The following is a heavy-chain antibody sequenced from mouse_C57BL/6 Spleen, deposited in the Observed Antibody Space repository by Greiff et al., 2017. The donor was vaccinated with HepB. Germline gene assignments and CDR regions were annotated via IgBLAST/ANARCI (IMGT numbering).Heavy chain of an antibody. Sequence: EVKLMESGGGLVKPGGSLKLSCAASGFTFSDYGMHWVRQAPEKGLEWVAYISSGSSTIYYADTVKGRFTISRDNAKNTLFLQMTSLRSEDTAMYYCARYDGYYDYAMDYWGQGTSVTVSS. V-gene: IGHV5-17*01. CDR2: ISSGSSTI. D-gene: IGHD2-3*01. CDR1: GFTFSDYG. CDR3: ARYDGYYDYAMDY. J-gene: IGHJ4*01.